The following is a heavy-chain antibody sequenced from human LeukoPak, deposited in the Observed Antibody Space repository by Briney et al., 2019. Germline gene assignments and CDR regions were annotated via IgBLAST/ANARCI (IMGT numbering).Heavy chain of an antibody. CDR1: GFTFSSYS. CDR3: ASLYNSGGYYSDY. V-gene: IGHV3-48*01. J-gene: IGHJ4*02. D-gene: IGHD3-22*01. CDR2: ISSSSTI. Sequence: GGSLRLSCAASGFTFSSYSLNWVRQAPGKGLEWVSYISSSSTIYYADSAKGRFTISRDNAKNSLYLQMNNLRAEDTAVYYCASLYNSGGYYSDYWGQGTLVTVSS.